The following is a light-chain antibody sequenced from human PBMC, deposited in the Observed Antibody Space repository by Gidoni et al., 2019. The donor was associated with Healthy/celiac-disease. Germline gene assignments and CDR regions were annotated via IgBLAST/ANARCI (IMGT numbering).Light chain of an antibody. CDR1: QDISNY. CDR2: DAS. J-gene: IGKJ5*01. CDR3: QQYDNLPIT. V-gene: IGKV1-33*01. Sequence: DIQMTQSPSSLSESVGDRVTITCQASQDISNYLNWYQQKPGKAPKLLIYDASNLETGVPSRFSGSGSGTDFTLTISSLQPEDIATYYCQQYDNLPITFGQGTRLEIK.